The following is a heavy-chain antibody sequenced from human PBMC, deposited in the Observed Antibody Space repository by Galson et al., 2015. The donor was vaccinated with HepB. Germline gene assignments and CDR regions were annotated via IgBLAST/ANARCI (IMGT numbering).Heavy chain of an antibody. CDR2: TYYRSKWYN. Sequence: CAISGDSVSSNSAAWNWIRQSPSRGLEWLGRTYYRSKWYNDYAVSVKSRITINPDTSKNQFSLQLNSVTPEDTAVYYCARDRSGSYDSETPLDSFDPWGQGTLVTVSS. J-gene: IGHJ5*02. CDR1: GDSVSSNSAA. D-gene: IGHD1-26*01. CDR3: ARDRSGSYDSETPLDSFDP. V-gene: IGHV6-1*01.